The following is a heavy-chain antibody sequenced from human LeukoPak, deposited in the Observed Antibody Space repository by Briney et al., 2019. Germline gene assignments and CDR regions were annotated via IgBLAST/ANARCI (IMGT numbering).Heavy chain of an antibody. CDR2: ISSSGSAI. D-gene: IGHD2-15*01. J-gene: IGHJ4*02. V-gene: IGHV3-48*01. CDR1: GFPLSSYS. CDR3: VRVKGSYFDY. Sequence: GGSLRLSCAASGFPLSSYSINWVRQAPGKGLEWVSYISSSGSAIYYVDSVKGRFTVSRDNAKNSLFLQMNSPRAEETAVYYCVRVKGSYFDYWGEGALVTVSS.